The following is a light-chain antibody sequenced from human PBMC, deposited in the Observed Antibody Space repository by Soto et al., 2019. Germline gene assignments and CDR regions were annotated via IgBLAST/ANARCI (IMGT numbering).Light chain of an antibody. CDR2: SNS. CDR1: SSNIGSNY. Sequence: QLVLTQPPSASGTPGQRVTISCSGSSSNIGSNYVYWYQQLPGTAPKLLIYSNSQRPSGVPDRFSGSKSGTSASLAISGLRSEDEADYYCAAWDDSLSALYVFGTGTQLTVL. J-gene: IGLJ7*01. CDR3: AAWDDSLSALYV. V-gene: IGLV1-47*02.